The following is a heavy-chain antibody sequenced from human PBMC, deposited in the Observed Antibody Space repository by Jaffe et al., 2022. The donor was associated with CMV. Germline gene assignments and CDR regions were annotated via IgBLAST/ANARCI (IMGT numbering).Heavy chain of an antibody. J-gene: IGHJ4*02. Sequence: EVLLVESGGGLVQPGRSLRLSCAASGFIFDDHAMHWVRQAPGKGLEWVSGISWNGGTLGYADSVKGRFTISRDNAKNSVYLQMNSLTPEDTAFYYCIKLGYDTNGFYSFFDDWGQGTLVTVSS. D-gene: IGHD3-22*01. CDR2: ISWNGGTL. CDR3: IKLGYDTNGFYSFFDD. V-gene: IGHV3-9*01. CDR1: GFIFDDHA.